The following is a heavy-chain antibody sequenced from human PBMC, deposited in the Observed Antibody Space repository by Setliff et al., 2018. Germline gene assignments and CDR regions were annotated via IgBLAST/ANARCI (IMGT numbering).Heavy chain of an antibody. D-gene: IGHD3-22*01. CDR3: VRGQGPRTVVAIPFDH. CDR2: ISGYTGET. CDR1: GFSFTSFG. J-gene: IGHJ4*02. Sequence: ASVKVSCKTSGFSFTSFGFSWVRQAPGQGLEWMGSISGYTGETNYAQKFQARVTMTADTSTTTAYLELTSLTSDDTALYYCVRGQGPRTVVAIPFDHWGQGTLVTVSS. V-gene: IGHV1-18*01.